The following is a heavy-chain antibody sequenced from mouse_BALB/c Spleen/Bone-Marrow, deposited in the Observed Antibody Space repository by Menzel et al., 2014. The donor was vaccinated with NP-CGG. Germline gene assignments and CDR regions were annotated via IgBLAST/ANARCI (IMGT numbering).Heavy chain of an antibody. CDR3: ARYDYAMDY. D-gene: IGHD2-3*01. CDR1: GYTFTNFW. CDR2: IAPGTGTT. J-gene: IGHJ4*01. V-gene: IGHV1S41*01. Sequence: DLVKPGASVKLSCKASGYTFTNFWINWIKQRPGQGLEWIGRIAPGTGTTHYNGMFKGKATLTVDTSSSTAYIQLSSLSSEDSAVYFCARYDYAMDYWGQGTSVTVSS.